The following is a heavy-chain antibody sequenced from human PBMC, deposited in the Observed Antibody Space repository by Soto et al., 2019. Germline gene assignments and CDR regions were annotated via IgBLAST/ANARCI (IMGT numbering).Heavy chain of an antibody. Sequence: QVQLVQSGAEVKKPGASVKVSCKASGYTFTSYGISWVRQAPGQGLEWMGWISAYNGNTNYAPKLQGRVTMTTDTSTSTAYTELRSVRSDDTAVYYCAREMEQQLVRWGGMDVWGQGTTVTVSS. CDR2: ISAYNGNT. CDR3: AREMEQQLVRWGGMDV. CDR1: GYTFTSYG. D-gene: IGHD6-13*01. J-gene: IGHJ6*02. V-gene: IGHV1-18*04.